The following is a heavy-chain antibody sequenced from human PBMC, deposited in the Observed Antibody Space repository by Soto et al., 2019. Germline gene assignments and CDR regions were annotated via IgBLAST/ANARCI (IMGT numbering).Heavy chain of an antibody. J-gene: IGHJ6*02. CDR2: ISYDGSNK. V-gene: IGHV3-30-3*01. D-gene: IGHD5-18*01. CDR1: GFTFSSYA. CDR3: ARGGYSYGPYYYYGMDV. Sequence: VGSLRLPCAASGFTFSSYAMHWVRQAPGKGLEWVAVISYDGSNKYYADSVKGRFTISRDNSKNTLYLQMNSLRAEDTAVYYCARGGYSYGPYYYYGMDVWGQGTTVTVSS.